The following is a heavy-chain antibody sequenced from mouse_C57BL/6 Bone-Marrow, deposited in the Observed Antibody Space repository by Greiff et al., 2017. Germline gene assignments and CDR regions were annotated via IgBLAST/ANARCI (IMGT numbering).Heavy chain of an antibody. V-gene: IGHV1-22*01. CDR1: GYTFTDYN. Sequence: EVQLQQSGPELVKPGASVKMSCKASGYTFTDYNMHWVKQSHGKSLEWIGYINPNNGGTSYNQKFKGKATLTVNKSSSTAYMELRSLTSEDSAVYYCARRYYYGSSYVAWFAYWGQGTLVTVSA. CDR2: INPNNGGT. J-gene: IGHJ3*01. D-gene: IGHD1-1*01. CDR3: ARRYYYGSSYVAWFAY.